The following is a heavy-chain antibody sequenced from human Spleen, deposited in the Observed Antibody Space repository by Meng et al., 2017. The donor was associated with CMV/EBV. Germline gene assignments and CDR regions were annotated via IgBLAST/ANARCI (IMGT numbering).Heavy chain of an antibody. V-gene: IGHV1-46*01. J-gene: IGHJ4*02. CDR1: GYTFISYY. Sequence: ASVKVSCKASGYTFISYYMHWVRQAPGQGLEWVGIINPSGGSTGYAEKFQGRVTLTRDTSTNTVYMELSGLRSEDTAVYYCARGTSTDQAFDYWGQGTLVTVSS. D-gene: IGHD4-17*01. CDR2: INPSGGST. CDR3: ARGTSTDQAFDY.